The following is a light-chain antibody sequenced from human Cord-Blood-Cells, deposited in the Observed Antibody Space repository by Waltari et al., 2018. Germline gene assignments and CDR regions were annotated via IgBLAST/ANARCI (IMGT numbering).Light chain of an antibody. CDR2: AAS. CDR1: QGIRSY. Sequence: VIWLTQSPSLLSASTGDRLTISCRINQGIRSYLAWYQQKPGKAPELLIYAASTLQSGVPTRFSGSGSGTDFTLTISFLQSEDFATYYCQQYYSFPWTFGQGTKVEIK. V-gene: IGKV1D-8*03. J-gene: IGKJ1*01. CDR3: QQYYSFPWT.